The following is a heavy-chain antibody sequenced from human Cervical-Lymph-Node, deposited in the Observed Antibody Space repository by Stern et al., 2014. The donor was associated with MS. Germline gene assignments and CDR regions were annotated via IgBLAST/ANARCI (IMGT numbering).Heavy chain of an antibody. Sequence: DVQLVESGAEVKKPGESLKISCKGSGYSFTNYWIGWGRQMPGKGLEWMGVIYPGDSDPQYSPSFQGRVAISADKSISTAYLQWSSLKASDTAMYYCARHRQQTLYGMDVWGQGTTVTVSS. V-gene: IGHV5-51*01. CDR2: IYPGDSDP. D-gene: IGHD6-13*01. J-gene: IGHJ6*02. CDR1: GYSFTNYW. CDR3: ARHRQQTLYGMDV.